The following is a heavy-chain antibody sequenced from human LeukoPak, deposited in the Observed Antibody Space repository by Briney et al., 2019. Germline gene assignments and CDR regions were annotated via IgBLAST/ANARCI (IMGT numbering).Heavy chain of an antibody. V-gene: IGHV3-15*01. Sequence: GGSLRLSCAASGFTFSNAWMSWVRQAPGTGLEWVGQTDGGTTDYAAPVKGRFTISRDDSKNTLYLQMNSLKTEDTAVYYCTTYSYGYNGVDYWGQGTLVTASS. CDR2: TDGGTT. CDR1: GFTFSNAW. D-gene: IGHD5-18*01. J-gene: IGHJ4*02. CDR3: TTYSYGYNGVDY.